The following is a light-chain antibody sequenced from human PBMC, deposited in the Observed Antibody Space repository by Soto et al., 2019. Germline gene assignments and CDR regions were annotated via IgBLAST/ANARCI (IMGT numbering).Light chain of an antibody. CDR2: EVT. V-gene: IGLV2-14*01. CDR3: TSTWV. J-gene: IGLJ3*02. CDR1: SNDVGIYNY. Sequence: QSVLTQPASVSGSPGQSITISCTGSSNDVGIYNYVSWYQQHPGKAPRLIIYEVTNRPSGVSDRFSGSKSDNTASLTISGLQAEDEADYTITSTWVFGGGTKVTVL.